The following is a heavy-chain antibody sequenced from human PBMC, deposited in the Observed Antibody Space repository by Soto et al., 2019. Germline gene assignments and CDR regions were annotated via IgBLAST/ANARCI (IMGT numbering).Heavy chain of an antibody. CDR1: GFAFSTYW. D-gene: IGHD1-26*01. CDR3: ASGGWETPI. J-gene: IGHJ4*02. CDR2: MNPDGSQE. Sequence: EVQLVESGGGLVQPGGSLRLSCAGSGFAFSTYWMSWVRQAPGQGLEWVATMNPDGSQEYYVDSVKGRFTVSRDNAKKSLYLQMNSLRAVDTAVYYCASGGWETPIWGQGTPVTAPS. V-gene: IGHV3-7*03.